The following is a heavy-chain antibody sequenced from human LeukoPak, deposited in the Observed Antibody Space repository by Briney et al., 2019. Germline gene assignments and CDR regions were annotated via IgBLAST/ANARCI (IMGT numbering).Heavy chain of an antibody. CDR3: ARGASLDV. CDR1: GFTFSSYA. Sequence: GGSLRLSCAASGFTFSSYAMSWVRQAPGKGLEWVASINHNGNVNYYVDSVKGRFTISRDNAKNSLYMQMSNLRAEDTAVYFCARGASLDVWGPGATVTVSS. J-gene: IGHJ6*02. CDR2: INHNGNVN. V-gene: IGHV3-7*03. D-gene: IGHD3-16*01.